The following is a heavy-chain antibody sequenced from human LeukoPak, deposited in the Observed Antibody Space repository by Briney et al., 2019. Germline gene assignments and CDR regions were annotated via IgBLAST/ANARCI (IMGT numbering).Heavy chain of an antibody. D-gene: IGHD3-10*01. J-gene: IGHJ4*02. V-gene: IGHV3-11*01. CDR3: ASVHYYALDY. Sequence: PGGSLRLSCAASGFNFNVYYMSWIRQAPGKGLEWVSYIGTRDATTNYADSVKGRFTITRDNAKNSLHLQMNSLRAEDTAVYYCASVHYYALDYWGQGILVTVSS. CDR2: IGTRDATT. CDR1: GFNFNVYY.